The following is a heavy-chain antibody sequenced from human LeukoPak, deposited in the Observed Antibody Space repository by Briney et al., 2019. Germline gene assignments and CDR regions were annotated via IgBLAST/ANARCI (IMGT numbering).Heavy chain of an antibody. CDR2: IYGGGDT. D-gene: IGHD4-23*01. CDR1: GFTVTDNY. Sequence: GGSLRLSCAASGFTVTDNYMNWVRRSSGKGLEWVSVIYGGGDTNYADSVKGRFIISRDNSKNTLYLQMNSLRAEDTAVYYCASDYGGNSGMGYWGQGTLVTVSS. CDR3: ASDYGGNSGMGY. V-gene: IGHV3-53*05. J-gene: IGHJ4*02.